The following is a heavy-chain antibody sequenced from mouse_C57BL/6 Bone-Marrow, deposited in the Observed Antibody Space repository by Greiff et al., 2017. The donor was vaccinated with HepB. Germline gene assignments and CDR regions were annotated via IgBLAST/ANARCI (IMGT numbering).Heavy chain of an antibody. Sequence: EVQLVESGGGLVQPGGSMILSCVASGFTFSNYWMNWVRQSPEKGLEWVAQIRLKSDNYATIYAESVKGRFTISRDDSKTSVYLQMNNLRAEDTGIYYCTDPSWFAYWGQGTLVTVSA. CDR2: IRLKSDNYAT. V-gene: IGHV6-3*01. J-gene: IGHJ3*01. CDR3: TDPSWFAY. CDR1: GFTFSNYW.